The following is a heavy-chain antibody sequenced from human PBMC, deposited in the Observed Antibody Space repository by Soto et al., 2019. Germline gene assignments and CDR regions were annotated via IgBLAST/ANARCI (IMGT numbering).Heavy chain of an antibody. CDR1: GGSISSSSDY. V-gene: IGHV4-39*01. CDR3: ARLGNPHGGFDP. Sequence: SETLSLTCTVSGGSISSSSDYWGWIRQPPGKGLEWIGSIYYSGSTYYNPSLKSRVTISVDTSKNQFSLKLSSVTAADTAVYYLARLGNPHGGFDPWGQGTLVTVSS. CDR2: IYYSGST. J-gene: IGHJ5*02. D-gene: IGHD7-27*01.